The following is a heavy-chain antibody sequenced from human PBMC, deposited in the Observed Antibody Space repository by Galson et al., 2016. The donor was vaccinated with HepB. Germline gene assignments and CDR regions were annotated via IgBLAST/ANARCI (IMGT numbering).Heavy chain of an antibody. CDR1: GFTFDSYT. V-gene: IGHV3-48*02. J-gene: IGHJ6*02. D-gene: IGHD5-12*01. CDR2: ISTGSSTI. Sequence: SLRLSCAASGFTFDSYTMNWVRQAPGKGLEWVSFISTGSSTIYYADSVKGRFTISRDNAKNSLYLQMNSLRDEDTAVYYCAREANYYYGMDVWGQGTTVTVSS. CDR3: AREANYYYGMDV.